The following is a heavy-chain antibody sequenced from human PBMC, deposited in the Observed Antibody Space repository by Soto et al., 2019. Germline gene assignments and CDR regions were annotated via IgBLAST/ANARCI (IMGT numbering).Heavy chain of an antibody. D-gene: IGHD4-17*01. V-gene: IGHV1-24*01. CDR3: ATDRKSRGYGSYYGMDV. CDR2: FDPEDGET. CDR1: GYTLTELS. Sequence: ASVKVSCKVSGYTLTELSMHWVRQAPGKGLEWMGGFDPEDGETIYAQKFQGRVTMTEDTSTDTAYMELSSLRSEDTAVYYCATDRKSRGYGSYYGMDVWGQGTTVTVSS. J-gene: IGHJ6*02.